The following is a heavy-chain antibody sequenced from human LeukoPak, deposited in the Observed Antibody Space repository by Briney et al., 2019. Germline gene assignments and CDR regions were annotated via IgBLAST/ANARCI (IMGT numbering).Heavy chain of an antibody. J-gene: IGHJ4*02. D-gene: IGHD6-6*01. Sequence: GAPVKVSCKASGYTFTSYGISWVRQAPGQGLEWMGWISAYNGNTNYAQKLQGRVTMTTDTSTSTAYMELRSLRSDDTAVYYCARASGIAARGYFDYWGQGTLVTVSS. CDR3: ARASGIAARGYFDY. V-gene: IGHV1-18*01. CDR2: ISAYNGNT. CDR1: GYTFTSYG.